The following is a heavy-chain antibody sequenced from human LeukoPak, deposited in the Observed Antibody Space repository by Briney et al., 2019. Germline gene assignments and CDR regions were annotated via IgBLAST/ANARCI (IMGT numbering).Heavy chain of an antibody. CDR1: GGSFSGYY. CDR2: INHSGST. J-gene: IGHJ4*02. CDR3: ARRGEQQLMY. V-gene: IGHV4-34*01. Sequence: SETLSLTCAVYGGSFSGYYWSWIRQPPGKGLEWIGEINHSGSTNYNPSLKSRVTISVDTSKNQFSLKLSSVTAADTAVYYCARRGEQQLMYWGQGTLVTVSS. D-gene: IGHD6-13*01.